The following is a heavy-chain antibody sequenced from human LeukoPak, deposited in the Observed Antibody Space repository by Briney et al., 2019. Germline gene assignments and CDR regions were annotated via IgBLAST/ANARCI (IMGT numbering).Heavy chain of an antibody. CDR3: ATNKFNYYDSSGYYYYYYMDV. V-gene: IGHV1-2*06. D-gene: IGHD3-22*01. CDR2: INPNSGGT. J-gene: IGHJ6*03. Sequence: ASVKVSCKASGYTFTGYYMHWVRQAPGQGLEWMGRINPNSGGTNYAQKFQGRVTMTRDTSISTAYMELSRLRSDDTAVYYCATNKFNYYDSSGYYYYYYMDVWGKGTTVTVSS. CDR1: GYTFTGYY.